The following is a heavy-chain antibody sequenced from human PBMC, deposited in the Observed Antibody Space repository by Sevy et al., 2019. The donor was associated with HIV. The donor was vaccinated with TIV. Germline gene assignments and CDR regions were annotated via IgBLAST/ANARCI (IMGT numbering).Heavy chain of an antibody. CDR2: INRDGSGK. Sequence: GGSLRLSCAASGFTFSDYWMTWVRQSPGKGLEWVANINRDGSGKYYADSVKGRFTISRDNSKDTLFLQMNSLTPEDTAVYYCARGGGYCGGDCYSIDYWGQGALVTVSS. CDR1: GFTFSDYW. CDR3: ARGGGYCGGDCYSIDY. J-gene: IGHJ4*02. V-gene: IGHV3-7*01. D-gene: IGHD2-21*02.